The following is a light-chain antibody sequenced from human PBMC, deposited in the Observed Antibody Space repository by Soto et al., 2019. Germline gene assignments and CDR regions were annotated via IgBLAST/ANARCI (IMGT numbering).Light chain of an antibody. J-gene: IGLJ3*02. Sequence: QAVVTQEPSFSVSPGRTVTRTCGLSYGSFSTSFYPSWYQQTPGQTPRTLIYNTNGRSSGVPDHFSGSILWNKAALTITGAQADDESDYYCVLYMGSGIWVFGGGTKLTVL. CDR2: NTN. CDR1: YGSFSTSFY. V-gene: IGLV8-61*01. CDR3: VLYMGSGIWV.